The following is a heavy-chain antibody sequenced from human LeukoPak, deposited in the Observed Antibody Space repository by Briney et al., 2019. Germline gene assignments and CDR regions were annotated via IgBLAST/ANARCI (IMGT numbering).Heavy chain of an antibody. Sequence: GGSLRLSCATSGFTFTIFGINWVRQAPGKGPEWVGRTRNKTKSYSTEYAASVKGRFTISRDDSKNSLYLQMNSLKTEDTAVYYCGRGLADWGQGTLVTVSS. CDR1: GFTFTIFG. V-gene: IGHV3-72*01. CDR3: GRGLAD. J-gene: IGHJ4*02. CDR2: TRNKTKSYST.